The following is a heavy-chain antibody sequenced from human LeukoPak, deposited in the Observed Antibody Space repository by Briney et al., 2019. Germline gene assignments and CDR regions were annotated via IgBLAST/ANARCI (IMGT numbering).Heavy chain of an antibody. J-gene: IGHJ3*02. Sequence: GGSLRLSCAASGFTFSSYWMNWVRQAPGKGLEWVSYISDNSITIYYADSVKGRFTISRDSAKNSLYLQMNSLRAEDTAVYFCARERYDYVWGSYPQAFDIWGQGTMVTVSS. D-gene: IGHD3-16*02. V-gene: IGHV3-48*01. CDR1: GFTFSSYW. CDR3: ARERYDYVWGSYPQAFDI. CDR2: ISDNSITI.